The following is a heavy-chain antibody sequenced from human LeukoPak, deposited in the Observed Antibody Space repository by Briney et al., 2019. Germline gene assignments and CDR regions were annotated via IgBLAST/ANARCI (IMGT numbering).Heavy chain of an antibody. J-gene: IGHJ2*01. Sequence: PSQTLSLTCGVSGGSVSSYYWSWIRQSPGKGLEWIGYIYYSGSTNYNPSLKSRVTISVDTSKNQFSLKLSSVTAADTAVYYCARVDYYDSSGYYHGWYFDLWGRGTLVTVSS. V-gene: IGHV4-59*02. D-gene: IGHD3-22*01. CDR1: GGSVSSYY. CDR2: IYYSGST. CDR3: ARVDYYDSSGYYHGWYFDL.